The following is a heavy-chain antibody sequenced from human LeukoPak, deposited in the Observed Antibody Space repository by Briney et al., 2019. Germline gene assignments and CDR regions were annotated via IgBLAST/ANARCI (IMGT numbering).Heavy chain of an antibody. CDR1: GFTFDDYA. J-gene: IGHJ6*02. D-gene: IGHD3-10*01. V-gene: IGHV3-9*01. CDR3: AKDYGSGSYKSPSYKYYYYYGLDV. Sequence: GGSLRLSCAASGFTFDDYAMHWVRHAPGKGLEWVSGISWKSNTIGYADSVKGRFTISRDNAKNSLYLEMNSLRAEDTALYYCAKDYGSGSYKSPSYKYYYYYGLDVWGQGTTVTVSS. CDR2: ISWKSNTI.